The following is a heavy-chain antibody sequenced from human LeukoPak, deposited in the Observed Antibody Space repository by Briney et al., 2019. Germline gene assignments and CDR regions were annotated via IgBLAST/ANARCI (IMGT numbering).Heavy chain of an antibody. Sequence: GGSLRLSCAASGFTLSSFWMHWVRHAPGKGLEWVSRISSDGSSTNYADSVKGRFAISRDAAKNTLFLQINSLRAEDTAVYFCAAAGRGSLDYWGQGTLVTVSS. CDR3: AAAGRGSLDY. V-gene: IGHV3-74*01. D-gene: IGHD3-16*01. J-gene: IGHJ4*02. CDR2: ISSDGSST. CDR1: GFTLSSFW.